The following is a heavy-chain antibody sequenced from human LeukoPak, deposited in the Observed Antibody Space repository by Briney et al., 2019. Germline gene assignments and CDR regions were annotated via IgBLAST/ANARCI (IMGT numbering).Heavy chain of an antibody. CDR1: GFSLSTSGMC. V-gene: IGHV2-70*17. J-gene: IGHJ4*02. Sequence: RESGPALVKPTQTLTLTCSFSGFSLSTSGMCVSWIRQPPGKALEWLARIDWDDDKFYSTSLKTRLTISKDTSKNQVVLTMTSMDPVDTATYYCARTRSSTYHFDFWGQGTLVTVSS. CDR3: ARTRSSTYHFDF. D-gene: IGHD2-2*01. CDR2: IDWDDDK.